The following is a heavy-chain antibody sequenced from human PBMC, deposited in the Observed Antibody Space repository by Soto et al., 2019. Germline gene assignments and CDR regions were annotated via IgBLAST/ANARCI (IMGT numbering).Heavy chain of an antibody. CDR2: IYYSGST. Sequence: SKNLSLTCTVSDGSGSSGGYYWSWIRQPPGKGLEWIGYIYYSGSTNYNPSLKSRVTISVDTSKNQFSLKLSSVTAVDTAVYYCAREELVYCSGGSCHYSPFDYWGQGTLVTAPQ. V-gene: IGHV4-61*08. J-gene: IGHJ4*02. D-gene: IGHD2-15*01. CDR1: DGSGSSGGYY. CDR3: AREELVYCSGGSCHYSPFDY.